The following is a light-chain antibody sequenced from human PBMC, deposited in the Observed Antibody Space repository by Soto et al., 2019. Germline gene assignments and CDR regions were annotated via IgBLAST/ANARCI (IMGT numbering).Light chain of an antibody. CDR1: QTISSW. Sequence: DIQMTQSPSTLSGSVGDRVTITCRASQTISSWLAWYQQKPGKDPKLLIYKASTLKGGVPSRFSGSGSGTEFTLTISSLQPDDFATYYCQHYNSYSEAFGQGTKVELK. CDR2: KAS. J-gene: IGKJ1*01. CDR3: QHYNSYSEA. V-gene: IGKV1-5*03.